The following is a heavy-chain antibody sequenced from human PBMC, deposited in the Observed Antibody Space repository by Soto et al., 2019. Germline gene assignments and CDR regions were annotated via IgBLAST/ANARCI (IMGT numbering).Heavy chain of an antibody. D-gene: IGHD2-15*01. CDR2: ISHDGSNK. Sequence: GGSLRLSCAASGFTFSSYGMHWVRQAPGKGLEWVAVISHDGSNKYYADSVKGRFTISRDNSKNTLYLQMNSLRAEDTAVYYCAILVVAATHDAFDTWGQGTMVTVSS. V-gene: IGHV3-30*03. CDR1: GFTFSSYG. CDR3: AILVVAATHDAFDT. J-gene: IGHJ3*02.